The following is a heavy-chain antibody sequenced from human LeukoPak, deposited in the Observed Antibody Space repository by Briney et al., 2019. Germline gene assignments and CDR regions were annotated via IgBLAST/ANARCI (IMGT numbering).Heavy chain of an antibody. V-gene: IGHV4-38-2*01. J-gene: IGHJ5*02. CDR3: ARNCTSMAGICNWFDP. Sequence: SETLSLTCGVSGYSITSDCYWGWIRQPPGKGLEWIGIIYHSGSTYYNPSLQSRVTISVDTSKNQFSLKLKSVTAADTAVYYCARNCTSMAGICNWFDPWGQGTLVTVSS. CDR2: IYHSGST. D-gene: IGHD6-19*01. CDR1: GYSITSDCY.